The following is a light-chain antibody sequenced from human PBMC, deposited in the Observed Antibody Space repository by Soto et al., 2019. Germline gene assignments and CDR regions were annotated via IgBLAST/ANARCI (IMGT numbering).Light chain of an antibody. V-gene: IGKV3-20*01. J-gene: IGKJ4*01. Sequence: EVVLTQSPGTVSLSTGERATLSCRASQSVSSSYLAWYQQKPGQAPRLLIYGASSRATGIPVRFSGSGSGTDFTLTISRLEPEDFAVYYCQQYGSSPLTFGGGTKVDIK. CDR1: QSVSSSY. CDR3: QQYGSSPLT. CDR2: GAS.